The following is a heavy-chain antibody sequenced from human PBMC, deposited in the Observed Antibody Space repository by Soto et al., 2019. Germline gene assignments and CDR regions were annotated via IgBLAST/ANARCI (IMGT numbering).Heavy chain of an antibody. V-gene: IGHV4-34*01. CDR1: GGSFSGYY. J-gene: IGHJ4*02. D-gene: IGHD2-15*01. CDR3: AVGQYLAWSPY. Sequence: SETLSLTCAVYGGSFSGYYWSWIRQPPGKGLEWIGSIYFDGTTHYNPSLKSRFTIFVDPSKNQFSLTLSPVTAADTAVYYCAVGQYLAWSPYWGQGALVTVSS. CDR2: IYFDGTT.